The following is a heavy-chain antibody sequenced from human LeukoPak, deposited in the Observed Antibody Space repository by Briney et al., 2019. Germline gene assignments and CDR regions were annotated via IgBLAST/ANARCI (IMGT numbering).Heavy chain of an antibody. CDR3: ARGAARITMIVVVIKGLAFDI. J-gene: IGHJ3*02. CDR1: GGSFSGYY. Sequence: SETLSLTCAVYGGSFSGYYWSWIRQPPGKGLEWIGEITHSGGTNYNPSLKSRVTISIDTSMNQFSLKLSSVTAADTAVYYCARGAARITMIVVVIKGLAFDIWGQGTMVTVSS. CDR2: ITHSGGT. V-gene: IGHV4-34*01. D-gene: IGHD3-22*01.